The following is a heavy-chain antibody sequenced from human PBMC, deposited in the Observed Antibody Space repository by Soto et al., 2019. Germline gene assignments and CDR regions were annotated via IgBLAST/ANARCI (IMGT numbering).Heavy chain of an antibody. V-gene: IGHV2-5*02. CDR2: IYWDVDK. CDR1: GFSLSTSGVG. Sequence: QITLKESGPTLVKPTQTLTLTCTFSGFSLSTSGVGVGWIRQPPGKDLELIALIYWDVDKRYSPSLKSRLTITKDHAKNPVVRTMTNMAAMDTATYYCAHNGVRQFGEFSYRLFDCWRQGTLVTVSS. J-gene: IGHJ4*02. CDR3: AHNGVRQFGEFSYRLFDC. D-gene: IGHD3-10*01.